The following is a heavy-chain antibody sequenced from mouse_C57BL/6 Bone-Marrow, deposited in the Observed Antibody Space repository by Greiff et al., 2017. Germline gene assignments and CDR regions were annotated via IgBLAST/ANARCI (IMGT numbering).Heavy chain of an antibody. CDR3: ALYDWFAY. D-gene: IGHD2-3*01. Sequence: VKLVESGAELVKPGASVKISCKASGYAFSSYWMNWVKQRPGKGLEWIGRIYPGDGDTNYNGKFQGKATLTADKSSSTAYMQLSSLTSEDSAVYCCALYDWFAYWGQGTLVTVSA. CDR1: GYAFSSYW. CDR2: IYPGDGDT. V-gene: IGHV1-80*01. J-gene: IGHJ3*01.